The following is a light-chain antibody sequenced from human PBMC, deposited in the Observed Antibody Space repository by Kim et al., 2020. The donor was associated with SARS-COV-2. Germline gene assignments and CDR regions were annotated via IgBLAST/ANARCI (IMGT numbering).Light chain of an antibody. CDR1: HSVSSGY. Sequence: PGERATPCGRSSHSVSSGYFTWYQHKPGQAPRLRVYGASTRATGIPARFSGSGSGTDFTLTISSLQPEDVAVYYCQHDYNLPTFGQGTKVDIK. V-gene: IGKV3D-7*01. CDR2: GAS. J-gene: IGKJ1*01. CDR3: QHDYNLPT.